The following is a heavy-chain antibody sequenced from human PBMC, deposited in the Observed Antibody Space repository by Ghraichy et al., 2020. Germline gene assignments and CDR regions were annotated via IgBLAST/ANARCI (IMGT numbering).Heavy chain of an antibody. CDR1: GGSINTYY. V-gene: IGHV4-59*01. Sequence: SETLSLTCTVSGGSINTYYWSWIRQSPGKGLEWIGYIYYSGSTNYNPSLKSRVTISVDTSMNQFSLKLNSVTAADTAVYFCARDSPDYWYFDLWGRGTLVTVSS. CDR3: ARDSPDYWYFDL. J-gene: IGHJ2*01. CDR2: IYYSGST.